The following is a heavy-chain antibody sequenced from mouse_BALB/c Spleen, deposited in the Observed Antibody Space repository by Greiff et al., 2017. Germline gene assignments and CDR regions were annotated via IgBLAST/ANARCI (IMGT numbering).Heavy chain of an antibody. CDR2: IDPANGNT. D-gene: IGHD5-1*01. J-gene: IGHJ2*01. CDR1: GFNIKDTY. Sequence: EVQLQQSGAELVKPGASVKLSCTPSGFNIKDTYMHWVKQRPEQGLEWIGRIDPANGNTKYDPKFQGKATITADTSSNTAYLQLSSLTSEDTAVYYCARLEYRYYFDYWGQGTTLTVSS. V-gene: IGHV14-3*02. CDR3: ARLEYRYYFDY.